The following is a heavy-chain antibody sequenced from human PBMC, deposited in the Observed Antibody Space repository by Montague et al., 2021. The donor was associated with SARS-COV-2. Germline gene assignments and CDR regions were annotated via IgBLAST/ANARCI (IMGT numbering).Heavy chain of an antibody. Sequence: SETLSLTCAVYGGSFSGYYWSWIRQPPGKGLEWIGEINHSGSTNYNPSLKSRITVSLDTSKSQFSLKLSSVTAADTAVYYCTTDTDWRGVEYWGLGTLVTVSS. CDR3: TTDTDWRGVEY. V-gene: IGHV4-34*01. CDR1: GGSFSGYY. J-gene: IGHJ4*02. CDR2: INHSGST. D-gene: IGHD3/OR15-3a*01.